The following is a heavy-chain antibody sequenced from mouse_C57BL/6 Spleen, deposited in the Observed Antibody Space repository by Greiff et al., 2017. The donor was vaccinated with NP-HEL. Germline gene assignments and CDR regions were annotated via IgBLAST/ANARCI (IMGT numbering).Heavy chain of an antibody. D-gene: IGHD4-1*01. CDR2: IYPGDGGT. Sequence: VQLQESGPELVKPGASVKISCKASGYAFTSSWMNWVKQRPGKGLEWIGRIYPGDGGTNYNGKFKGKATLTVDKSSSTAYMQHSSLTSEDSAVYFCARYWDVYFDYWGQGTTLTVAS. J-gene: IGHJ2*01. V-gene: IGHV1-82*01. CDR1: GYAFTSSW. CDR3: ARYWDVYFDY.